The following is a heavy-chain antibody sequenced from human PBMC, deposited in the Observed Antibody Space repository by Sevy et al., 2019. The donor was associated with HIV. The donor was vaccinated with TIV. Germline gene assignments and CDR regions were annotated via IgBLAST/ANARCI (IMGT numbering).Heavy chain of an antibody. Sequence: GGSLRLSCTASGFSFSGYAMHWVRQAPGKGLEWVVGISDDGSRKYYVDSVKDRFTISRDNSENTLYLEMNSLRSEDTAIYYCARDRWRFLEWLRVAFDIWGRGTMVTVSS. J-gene: IGHJ3*02. CDR1: GFSFSGYA. CDR3: ARDRWRFLEWLRVAFDI. V-gene: IGHV3-30-3*01. D-gene: IGHD3-3*01. CDR2: ISDDGSRK.